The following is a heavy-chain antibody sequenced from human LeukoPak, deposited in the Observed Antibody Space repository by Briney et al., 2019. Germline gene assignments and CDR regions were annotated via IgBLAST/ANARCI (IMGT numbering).Heavy chain of an antibody. CDR2: ISSSSSTI. CDR1: GFTFNSYN. D-gene: IGHD3-16*01. Sequence: PGGSLRLSCAASGFTFNSYNMNWVRQAPGKGLEWVSYISSSSSTIYYADSVKGRFTISRDNANNSLYLQMNSLRAEDTTVYYCARGDSGGMDYWGQGTLVTVSS. V-gene: IGHV3-48*04. CDR3: ARGDSGGMDY. J-gene: IGHJ4*02.